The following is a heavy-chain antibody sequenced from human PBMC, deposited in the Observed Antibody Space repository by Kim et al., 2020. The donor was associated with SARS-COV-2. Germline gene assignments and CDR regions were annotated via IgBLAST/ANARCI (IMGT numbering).Heavy chain of an antibody. CDR1: GFTFSSYW. J-gene: IGHJ6*02. V-gene: IGHV3-74*01. CDR2: INSDGSST. D-gene: IGHD2-15*01. CDR3: ARAAGGPDYYYYGMDV. Sequence: GGSLRLSCAASGFTFSSYWMHWVRQAPGKGLVWVSRINSDGSSTSYADSVKGRFTISRDNAKNTLYLQMNSLRAEDTAVYYCARAAGGPDYYYYGMDVWGQGTTVTVSS.